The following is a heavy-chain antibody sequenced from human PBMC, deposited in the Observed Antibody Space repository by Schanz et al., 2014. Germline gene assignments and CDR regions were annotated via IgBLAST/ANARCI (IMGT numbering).Heavy chain of an antibody. CDR3: AVLGGFGELPLDY. J-gene: IGHJ4*02. V-gene: IGHV3-74*02. Sequence: EVQLVEAEGGLVQPGGSLRLSCEVSGFTFSDSWMHWVRQAPGKGLVWVSRTSNDGSFTTFADSVKGRFTISRDNSKNILYLQMNSLRADDTAVYYCAVLGGFGELPLDYRGQGTLVTVSS. D-gene: IGHD3-10*01. CDR2: TSNDGSFT. CDR1: GFTFSDSW.